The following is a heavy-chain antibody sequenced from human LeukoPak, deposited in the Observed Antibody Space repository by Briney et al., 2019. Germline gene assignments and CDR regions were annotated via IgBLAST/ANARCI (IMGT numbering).Heavy chain of an antibody. CDR1: GFTFNSYD. J-gene: IGHJ4*02. Sequence: GGSLRLSCAASGFTFNSYDMHWVRQAPGKGLEWVTFIRSDGDNKYYADSVKGRFTISRDNSKNTLYLQMNSLRAEDTAVYYCAKGWSTVTAFDYWGQGTLVIVSS. CDR2: IRSDGDNK. D-gene: IGHD4-17*01. V-gene: IGHV3-30*02. CDR3: AKGWSTVTAFDY.